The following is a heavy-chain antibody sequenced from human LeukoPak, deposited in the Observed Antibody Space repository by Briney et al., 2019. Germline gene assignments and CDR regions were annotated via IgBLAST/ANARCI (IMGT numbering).Heavy chain of an antibody. D-gene: IGHD3-3*01. Sequence: ASVKVSCKASGYTFTSYGISWVRQAPGQGLEWMGWISAYNGNTNYAQKLQGRVTMTTDTSTSTAYMELSSLRSEDTAVYYCARMASMDDFWSGYYTEIRDDFDYWGQGTLVTVSS. CDR2: ISAYNGNT. CDR1: GYTFTSYG. V-gene: IGHV1-18*01. J-gene: IGHJ4*02. CDR3: ARMASMDDFWSGYYTEIRDDFDY.